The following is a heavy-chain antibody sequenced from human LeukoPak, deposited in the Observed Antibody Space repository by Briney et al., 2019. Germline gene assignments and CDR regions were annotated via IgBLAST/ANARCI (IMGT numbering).Heavy chain of an antibody. D-gene: IGHD6-19*01. CDR2: INPNSGGT. CDR3: ARVTRYSSGWYFDY. V-gene: IGHV1-2*02. J-gene: IGHJ4*02. CDR1: GYTFTGCY. Sequence: GASVKVSCKASGYTFTGCYMHFVRQAPGQGLEWMGWINPNSGGTNYAQKFQGRVTMTRDTSISTAYMELSRLRSDDTAVYYCARVTRYSSGWYFDYWGQGTLVTVSS.